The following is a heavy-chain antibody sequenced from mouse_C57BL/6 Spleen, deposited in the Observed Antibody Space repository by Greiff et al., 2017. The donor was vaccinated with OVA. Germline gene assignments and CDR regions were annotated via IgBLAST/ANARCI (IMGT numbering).Heavy chain of an antibody. CDR2: IWRGGST. V-gene: IGHV2-5*01. CDR3: AKGAFSNQYYFDY. J-gene: IGHJ2*01. Sequence: VMLVESGPGLVQPSQSLSITCTVSGFSLTSYGVHWVRQSPGKGLEWLGVIWRGGSTDYNAAFMSRLSITKDNSKSQVFFKMNSLQADDTAIYYCAKGAFSNQYYFDYWGQGTTLTVSS. CDR1: GFSLTSYG. D-gene: IGHD2-5*01.